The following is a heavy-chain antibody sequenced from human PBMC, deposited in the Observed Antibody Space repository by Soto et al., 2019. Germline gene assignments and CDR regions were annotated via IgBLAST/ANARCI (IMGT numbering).Heavy chain of an antibody. CDR1: EFTFNTYA. V-gene: IGHV3-30*03. CDR3: ARDVGNYVPYYYGMDV. D-gene: IGHD1-7*01. Sequence: QAQLVESGGGVVQPGRSLRLSCAASEFTFNTYAMHWVRQAPGKGLEWVAVIAYDGNDKYYADSVKGRFTISRDNSKNALYLQINTRRPDDTAMYYCARDVGNYVPYYYGMDVWGQGTTVTVSS. J-gene: IGHJ6*02. CDR2: IAYDGNDK.